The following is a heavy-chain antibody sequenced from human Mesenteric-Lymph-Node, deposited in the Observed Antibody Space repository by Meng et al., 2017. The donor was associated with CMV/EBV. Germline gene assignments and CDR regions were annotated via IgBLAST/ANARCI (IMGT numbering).Heavy chain of an antibody. CDR3: ARGQTIFGVSADY. J-gene: IGHJ4*02. D-gene: IGHD3-3*01. Sequence: GESLKISCAASGFTFSSYAMSWVRQAPGKGLEWVSSISSSSSYIYYADSVKGRFTISRDNAKSSLYLQMDSLRVEDTAIYYCARGQTIFGVSADYWGQGTLVTVSS. CDR1: GFTFSSYA. V-gene: IGHV3-21*01. CDR2: ISSSSSYI.